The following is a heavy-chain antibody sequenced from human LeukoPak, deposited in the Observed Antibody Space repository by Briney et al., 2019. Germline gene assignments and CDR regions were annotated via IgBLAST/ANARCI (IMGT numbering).Heavy chain of an antibody. Sequence: TGGSLRLSCAASGFTFSTYWMSWVRQAPGKGLEWVANINQDGSEKYYVDSVKGRFTISRDNAKNSLSLQMNSLRAEDTAVYYCARGRGSGSYDCWGQGTRVTVSS. CDR3: ARGRGSGSYDC. V-gene: IGHV3-7*01. D-gene: IGHD1-26*01. CDR1: GFTFSTYW. CDR2: INQDGSEK. J-gene: IGHJ4*02.